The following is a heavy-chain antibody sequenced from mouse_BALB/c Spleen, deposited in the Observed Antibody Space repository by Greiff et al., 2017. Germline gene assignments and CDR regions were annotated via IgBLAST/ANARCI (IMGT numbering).Heavy chain of an antibody. V-gene: IGHV5-6-3*01. CDR1: GFTFSSYG. D-gene: IGHD2-10*02. CDR3: ARGGYGNYYWYFDV. Sequence: EVKLMESGGGLVQPGGSLKLSCAASGFTFSSYGMSWVRQTPDKRLELVATINSNGGSTYYPDSVKGRFTISRDNAKNTLYLQMSSLKSEDTAMYYCARGGYGNYYWYFDVWGAGTTVTVSS. J-gene: IGHJ1*01. CDR2: INSNGGST.